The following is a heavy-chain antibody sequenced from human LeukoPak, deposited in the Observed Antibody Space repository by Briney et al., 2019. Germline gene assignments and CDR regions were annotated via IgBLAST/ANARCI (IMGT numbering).Heavy chain of an antibody. D-gene: IGHD7-27*01. V-gene: IGHV3-9*01. CDR1: GFNFDQYA. J-gene: IGHJ4*02. CDR2: ITWNSGTI. Sequence: GGSLRLSCATSGFNFDQYAMFWVREAPGKGLEGVTGITWNSGTIAYADSVKGRFTISRDNAKSSLYLQMNSLRTEDTALYYCVRSVGSDWGHFDFRGQGTQVTVSS. CDR3: VRSVGSDWGHFDF.